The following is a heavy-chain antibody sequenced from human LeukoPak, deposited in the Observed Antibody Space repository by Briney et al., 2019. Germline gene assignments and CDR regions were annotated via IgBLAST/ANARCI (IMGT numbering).Heavy chain of an antibody. CDR3: ARDQAYCTNGVCYPRYTPDAFDI. D-gene: IGHD2-8*01. V-gene: IGHV1-69*05. CDR2: IIPIFGTA. CDR1: GGTFSSYA. Sequence: GASVKVSCKASGGTFSSYAISWVRQAPGQGLEWMGRIIPIFGTANYAQKFQGRVTITTDESTSTAYMELSSLRSEDTAVYYCARDQAYCTNGVCYPRYTPDAFDIWSQGTMVTVSS. J-gene: IGHJ3*02.